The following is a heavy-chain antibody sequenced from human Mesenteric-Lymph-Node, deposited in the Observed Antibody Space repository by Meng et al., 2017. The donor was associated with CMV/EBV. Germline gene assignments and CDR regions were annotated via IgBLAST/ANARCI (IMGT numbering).Heavy chain of an antibody. V-gene: IGHV3-23*01. D-gene: IGHD1-26*01. J-gene: IGHJ4*02. CDR1: GFTFSSYT. Sequence: GGSLRLSCAASGFTFSSYTMSWVRQAPGKGLEWVSAISGSGGSTYYADSVKGRFTISRDNSKNTLYLQMNSLRAEDTAVYYCAKGTYLVGATSFDYWGQGTLVTVSS. CDR2: ISGSGGST. CDR3: AKGTYLVGATSFDY.